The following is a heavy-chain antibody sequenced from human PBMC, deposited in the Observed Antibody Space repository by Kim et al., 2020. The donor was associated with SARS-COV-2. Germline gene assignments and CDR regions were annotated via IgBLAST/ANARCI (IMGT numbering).Heavy chain of an antibody. J-gene: IGHJ4*02. CDR2: ISSNGGST. CDR3: LKDYYSYSSSWSYFDY. Sequence: GGSLRLSCSASGFTFSSYAMHWVRQAPGKGLEYVSAISSNGGSTYYADSVKGRFTISRDNSKNTLYLQMSSLRAEDTAVYYCLKDYYSYSSSWSYFDYWGQGTLVTVSS. V-gene: IGHV3-64D*06. D-gene: IGHD6-13*01. CDR1: GFTFSSYA.